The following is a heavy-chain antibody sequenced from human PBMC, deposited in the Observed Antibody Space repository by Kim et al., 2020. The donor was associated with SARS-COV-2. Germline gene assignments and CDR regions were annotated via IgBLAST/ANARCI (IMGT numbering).Heavy chain of an antibody. CDR3: ARAAPYCSSTSCRPPYYYYYYGMDV. CDR2: INHSGST. Sequence: SETLSLTCAVYGGSFSGYYWSWIRQPPGKGLEWIGEINHSGSTNYNPSLKSRVTISVDTSKNQFSLKLSSVTAADTAVYYCARAAPYCSSTSCRPPYYYYYYGMDVWGQGTTVTVSS. CDR1: GGSFSGYY. J-gene: IGHJ6*02. D-gene: IGHD2-2*01. V-gene: IGHV4-34*01.